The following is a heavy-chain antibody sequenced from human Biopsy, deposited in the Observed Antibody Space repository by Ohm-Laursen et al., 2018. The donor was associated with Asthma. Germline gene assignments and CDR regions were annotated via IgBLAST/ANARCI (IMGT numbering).Heavy chain of an antibody. CDR3: ARGDSSGWSHYYFDY. Sequence: SLRLSCAASGFTFSSYAMSWVRQAPGKGLEWASAISGSGGSTYYADSVEGRFTISRDFSKNTLHLQMRSLRVEDTAVYYCARGDSSGWSHYYFDYWGQGTLVTVSS. V-gene: IGHV3-23*01. CDR1: GFTFSSYA. CDR2: ISGSGGST. J-gene: IGHJ4*02. D-gene: IGHD6-19*01.